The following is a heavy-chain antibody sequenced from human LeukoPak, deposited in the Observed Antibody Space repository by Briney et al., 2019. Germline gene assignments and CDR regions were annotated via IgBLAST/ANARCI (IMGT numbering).Heavy chain of an antibody. V-gene: IGHV4-59*08. Sequence: SETLSLTCTVSGGSISSYYWTWIRQPPEKGLEWIGYTYYSGSTRYNPSLESRVTISVDTSKNQFSLKLSSVTAADTAVYYCARHRYSSGWSDYDYWGQGILVTVSS. CDR2: TYYSGST. CDR1: GGSISSYY. D-gene: IGHD6-19*01. J-gene: IGHJ4*02. CDR3: ARHRYSSGWSDYDY.